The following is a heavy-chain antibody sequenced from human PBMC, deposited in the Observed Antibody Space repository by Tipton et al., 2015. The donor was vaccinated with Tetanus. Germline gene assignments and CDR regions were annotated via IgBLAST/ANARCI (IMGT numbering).Heavy chain of an antibody. Sequence: SLRLSCAASGFTFSSHTMSWVRQAPGKGLEWVSAVSLSGDASYYADSVKGRFTVSRANSRNTLYLQMSSLRAEDTAVYYCAKEGGHGSGSYAKSWFDPWGQGTLVTVSS. J-gene: IGHJ5*02. V-gene: IGHV3-23*01. CDR3: AKEGGHGSGSYAKSWFDP. CDR1: GFTFSSHT. D-gene: IGHD3-10*01. CDR2: VSLSGDAS.